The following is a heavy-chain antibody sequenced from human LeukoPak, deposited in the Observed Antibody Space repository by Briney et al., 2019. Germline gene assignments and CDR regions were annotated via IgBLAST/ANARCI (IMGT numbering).Heavy chain of an antibody. CDR3: ARDHCSPGTCLGGH. D-gene: IGHD2-15*01. CDR1: GDTFIPYT. CDR2: IIPSLDVA. V-gene: IGHV1-69*10. J-gene: IGHJ4*02. Sequence: SVKVSCKASGDTFIPYTFSWVRQAPGQGLEWIGGIIPSLDVANYAQKFQGRVTLSVDRDTATTYMEVTSLRSEDTAIYYCARDHCSPGTCLGGHWGQGTLVTVSS.